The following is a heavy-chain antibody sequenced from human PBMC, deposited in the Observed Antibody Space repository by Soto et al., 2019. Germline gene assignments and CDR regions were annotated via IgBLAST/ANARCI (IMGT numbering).Heavy chain of an antibody. J-gene: IGHJ5*02. D-gene: IGHD2-2*02. CDR3: ARDHCTTTTCYTVWFDP. V-gene: IGHV3-74*01. CDR2: INTDGITT. Sequence: PGGSLRLSCAASGFTFSSSWMHWIRQAPGKGRVWVSRINTDGITTNYADSVKGRFTISRDNAMNTLYLQMNSLTAEDTAVYYCARDHCTTTTCYTVWFDPWGQGTLVTVSS. CDR1: GFTFSSSW.